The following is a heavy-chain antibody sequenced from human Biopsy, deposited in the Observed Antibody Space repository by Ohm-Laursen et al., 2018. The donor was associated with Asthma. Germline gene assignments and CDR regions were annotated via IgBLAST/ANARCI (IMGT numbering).Heavy chain of an antibody. Sequence: SETLSLTCTVSGCSMSSSSYYWGWLRQPPGKGLEWMGSISYTGSAYHNPSLKSRVTISVNKSTNYFSQKLTSVTAADTAVYYCARHWDWGSFFDYWGQGTPVTVSS. D-gene: IGHD7-27*01. CDR2: ISYTGSA. CDR3: ARHWDWGSFFDY. V-gene: IGHV4-39*01. CDR1: GCSMSSSSYY. J-gene: IGHJ4*02.